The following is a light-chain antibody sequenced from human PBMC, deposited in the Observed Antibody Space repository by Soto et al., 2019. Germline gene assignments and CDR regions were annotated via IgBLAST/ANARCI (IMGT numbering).Light chain of an antibody. CDR2: DVS. CDR1: SSDIGGYKY. CDR3: SSYTRYNTLYVV. J-gene: IGLJ2*01. Sequence: QSALTQPASVSGSPRQSITITCTGTSSDIGGYKYVSWYQQYPGKAPKLMIYDVSNRPSGVSDRFSGSKSGNTASLTISGLQAEDEADYYCSSYTRYNTLYVVFGGGTKVTVL. V-gene: IGLV2-14*03.